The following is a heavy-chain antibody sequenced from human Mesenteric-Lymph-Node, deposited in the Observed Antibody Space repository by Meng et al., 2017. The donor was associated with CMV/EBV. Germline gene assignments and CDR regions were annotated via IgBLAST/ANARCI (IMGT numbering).Heavy chain of an antibody. Sequence: GESLKISCAASGFTFSSYGMHWVRQAPGKGLEWVAVIWYDGSNKYYADSVKGRFTISRDNSKNTLYLQMNSLRAEDTAVYYCAKGPLLGYFDYWGQGTLVTVSS. CDR2: IWYDGSNK. CDR3: AKGPLLGYFDY. D-gene: IGHD3-16*01. J-gene: IGHJ4*02. CDR1: GFTFSSYG. V-gene: IGHV3-33*06.